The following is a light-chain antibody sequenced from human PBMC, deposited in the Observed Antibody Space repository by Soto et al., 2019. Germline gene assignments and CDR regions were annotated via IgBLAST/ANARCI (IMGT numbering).Light chain of an antibody. CDR3: QQYVDSPYT. Sequence: IVLTQSPGTLSLSPGERATLSCRASPTVSSYLAWYQQRPGQSPRRLVYDASYRATGVPDRFTGRGSGTDFSLTITALAPEDLGVYYCQQYVDSPYTFGPGTKVDIK. CDR1: PTVSSY. V-gene: IGKV3-20*01. CDR2: DAS. J-gene: IGKJ2*01.